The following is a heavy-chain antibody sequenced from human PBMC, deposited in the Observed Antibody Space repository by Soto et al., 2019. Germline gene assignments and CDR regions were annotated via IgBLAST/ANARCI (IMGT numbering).Heavy chain of an antibody. Sequence: GGSLRLSCAASGFTFSYYEMNWVRQAPGKGLEWISYITSSGDRTKYADSVKGRFTISRDNAKNSLYLQMTSLSAEDTGLYYCARDIFDNWGQGTLVTVSS. V-gene: IGHV3-48*03. CDR3: ARDIFDN. CDR2: ITSSGDRT. J-gene: IGHJ4*02. CDR1: GFTFSYYE.